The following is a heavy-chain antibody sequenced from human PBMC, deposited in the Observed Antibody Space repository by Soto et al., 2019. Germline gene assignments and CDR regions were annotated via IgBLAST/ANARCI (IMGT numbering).Heavy chain of an antibody. D-gene: IGHD6-13*01. CDR3: ARGRASSRREPVDY. Sequence: EVQLVESGGGLVQPGGSLRLSCAASGFTFSSYAMHWVRQAPGKGLEYVSAISSNGGSTYYANSVKGRFTISRDNSKNPQYLQMGRLRAEDMAVYYCARGRASSRREPVDYWGQGTLVTVSS. V-gene: IGHV3-64*01. J-gene: IGHJ4*02. CDR1: GFTFSSYA. CDR2: ISSNGGST.